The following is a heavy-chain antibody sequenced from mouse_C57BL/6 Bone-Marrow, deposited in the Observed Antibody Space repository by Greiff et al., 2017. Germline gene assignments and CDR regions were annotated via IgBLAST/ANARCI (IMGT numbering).Heavy chain of an antibody. CDR3: TTFGYYYGLWYFDV. J-gene: IGHJ1*03. Sequence: EVQLQQSGAELVRPGASVKLSCTASGFNIKDDYMHWVKQRPEQGLEWIGWIDPENGDTEYASKFQGKATITAYTSSNTAYLQLSSLTSEDTAVYYCTTFGYYYGLWYFDVWGTGTTVTVSS. CDR1: GFNIKDDY. V-gene: IGHV14-4*01. CDR2: IDPENGDT. D-gene: IGHD1-1*01.